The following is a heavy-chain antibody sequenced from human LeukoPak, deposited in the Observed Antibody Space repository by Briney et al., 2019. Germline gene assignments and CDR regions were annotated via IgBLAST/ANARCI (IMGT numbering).Heavy chain of an antibody. V-gene: IGHV1-18*04. CDR2: ISVYNGNT. Sequence: ASVKVSCKASGYIFTSYGISWVRQAPGQGLEWMGWISVYNGNTNYAQNLQGRVTMTTDTSMSTAYMELRSLRYDDTAVYYCAREGIAVAGSFDYWGQGTLVTVSS. CDR1: GYIFTSYG. D-gene: IGHD6-19*01. CDR3: AREGIAVAGSFDY. J-gene: IGHJ4*02.